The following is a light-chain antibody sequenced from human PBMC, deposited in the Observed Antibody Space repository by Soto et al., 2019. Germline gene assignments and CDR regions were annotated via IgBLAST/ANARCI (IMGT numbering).Light chain of an antibody. V-gene: IGKV2-28*01. J-gene: IGKJ1*01. CDR3: MQALQAPLT. CDR1: QSLLHSNGYNY. CDR2: LGS. Sequence: DIVMTQSPLSLPVTPGEPASISCRSSQSLLHSNGYNYLDWYVQKPGQSPQLLIYLGSNRASGVPDRFSGGGSGTDFTLKISRVEAEDVGLYYCMQALQAPLTFGQGTKVDIK.